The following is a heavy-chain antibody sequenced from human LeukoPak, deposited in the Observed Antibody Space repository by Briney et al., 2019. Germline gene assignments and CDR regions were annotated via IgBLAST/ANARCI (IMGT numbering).Heavy chain of an antibody. J-gene: IGHJ4*02. CDR1: GFTFSSYA. D-gene: IGHD3-22*01. CDR2: ISYDGSNK. V-gene: IGHV3-30-3*01. CDR3: ARDGTYYYDSSGYFFPHY. Sequence: PGRSLRPSCAASGFTFSSYAMHWVRQAPGKGLEWVAVISYDGSNKYYADSVKGRFTISRDNSKNTLYLQMNSLRAEDTAVYYCARDGTYYYDSSGYFFPHYWGQGTLVTVSS.